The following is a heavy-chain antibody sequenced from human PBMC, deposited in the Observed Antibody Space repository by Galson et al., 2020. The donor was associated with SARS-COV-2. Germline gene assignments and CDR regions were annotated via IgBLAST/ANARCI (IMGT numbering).Heavy chain of an antibody. CDR2: ISSSGSTI. CDR3: ARDGPAVAADY. V-gene: IGHV3-48*03. Sequence: GGSLRLSCAASGFTFSSYEMNWVRQAPGKGLEWVSYISSSGSTIYYADSVKGRFTISRDNAKNSLYLQMNSLRAEDTAVYYCARDGPAVAADYWGQGTLVTVSS. J-gene: IGHJ4*02. CDR1: GFTFSSYE. D-gene: IGHD6-19*01.